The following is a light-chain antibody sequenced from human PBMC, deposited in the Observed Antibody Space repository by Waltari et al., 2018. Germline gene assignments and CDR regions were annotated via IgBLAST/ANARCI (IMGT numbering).Light chain of an antibody. J-gene: IGLJ2*01. Sequence: QSVLTQPPSVSAAPGQKVTISCSGSSSNIGENSVSWYQQFPGTAPRLLIYDNNKRPSGIPDRFSGSKSGTSATLGITGLQTGDEADYYCGTWDSSLDVVFGGGTKLTVL. V-gene: IGLV1-51*01. CDR3: GTWDSSLDVV. CDR1: SSNIGENS. CDR2: DNN.